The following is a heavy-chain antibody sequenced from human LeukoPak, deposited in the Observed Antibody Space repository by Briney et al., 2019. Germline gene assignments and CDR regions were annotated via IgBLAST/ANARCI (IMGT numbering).Heavy chain of an antibody. CDR3: AKYSARGPQRFDC. CDR2: ISGGDHKT. J-gene: IGHJ4*02. D-gene: IGHD2-15*01. V-gene: IGHV3-23*01. CDR1: GFTFSTYA. Sequence: GGPLRLSCAASGFTFSTYAMSWVRQAPGKGLEWVSAISGGDHKTYNADSVKGRFTISRDDSKSTLFLQMNSLRVEDTAVYYCAKYSARGPQRFDCWGQGTLVTVSS.